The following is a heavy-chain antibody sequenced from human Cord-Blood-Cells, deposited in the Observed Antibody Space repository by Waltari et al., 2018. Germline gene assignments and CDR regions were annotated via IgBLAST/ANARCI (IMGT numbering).Heavy chain of an antibody. V-gene: IGHV3-15*01. D-gene: IGHD6-13*01. Sequence: EVQLVESGGGLVKPGGSLRLSCAASGFTFSNAWMSWVRQAPGKGLEWVGRIKSKTDGGTTDYAAPVKGRFTISRDDSKNTLYLQMNSLKTEDTAVYYCTTAVGVSSSWGLFDYWGQGTLVTVSS. CDR2: IKSKTDGGTT. CDR3: TTAVGVSSSWGLFDY. J-gene: IGHJ4*02. CDR1: GFTFSNAW.